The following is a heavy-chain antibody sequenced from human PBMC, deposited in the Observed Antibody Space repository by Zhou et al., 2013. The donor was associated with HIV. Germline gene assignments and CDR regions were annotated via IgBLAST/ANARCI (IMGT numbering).Heavy chain of an antibody. CDR3: ARVYVTGTRNYYYYMDV. D-gene: IGHD1-7*01. V-gene: IGHV1-69*05. CDR2: IIPIFGTA. Sequence: QVQLVQSGAEVKKPGSSVKVSCKASGGTFSSYAISWVRQAPGQGLEWMGGIIPIFGTANYAQKFQGRVTITTDESTSTAYMELSSLRSEDTAVYYCARVYVTGTRNYYYYMDVWGKGTTVTVSS. J-gene: IGHJ6*03. CDR1: GGTFSSYA.